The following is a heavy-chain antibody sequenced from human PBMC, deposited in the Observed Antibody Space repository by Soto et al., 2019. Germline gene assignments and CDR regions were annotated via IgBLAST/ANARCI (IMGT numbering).Heavy chain of an antibody. CDR1: GFTFSSYS. CDR3: AREFGYYDFWSGYYRGYYYYYGMDV. Sequence: EVQLVESGGGLVKPGWSLRLSCAASGFTFSSYSMNWVRQAPGKGLEWVSSISSSSSYIYYADSVKGRFTISRDNAKNSLYLQMNSLRAEDTAVYYCAREFGYYDFWSGYYRGYYYYYGMDVWGQGTTVTVSS. J-gene: IGHJ6*02. CDR2: ISSSSSYI. V-gene: IGHV3-21*01. D-gene: IGHD3-3*01.